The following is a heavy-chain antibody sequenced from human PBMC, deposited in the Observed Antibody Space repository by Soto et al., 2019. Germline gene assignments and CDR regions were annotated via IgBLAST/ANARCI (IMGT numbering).Heavy chain of an antibody. D-gene: IGHD3-22*01. V-gene: IGHV2-70*01. J-gene: IGHJ4*02. CDR3: ARGTYYYDSSGYYDLFDY. Sequence: GSGPTLVNPTQTLTLTCTFSGFSLSTSGMCVSWIRQPPGKALEWLALIDWDDDKYYSTSLKTRLTISKDTSKNQVVLTMTNMDPVDTATYYCARGTYYYDSSGYYDLFDYWGQGXLVTVSS. CDR2: IDWDDDK. CDR1: GFSLSTSGMC.